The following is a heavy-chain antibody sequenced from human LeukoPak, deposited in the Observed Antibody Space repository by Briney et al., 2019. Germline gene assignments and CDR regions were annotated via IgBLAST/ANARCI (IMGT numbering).Heavy chain of an antibody. Sequence: GASVKVSCKASGYTFTSYDINWVRQATGQGLEWMGWMNPNSGNTGYAQKFQGRVTITRNTSISTAYMELSSLRSEDTAVYYCAILVQLERPPSPDAFDIWGQGTMVTVSS. CDR1: GYTFTSYD. V-gene: IGHV1-8*03. J-gene: IGHJ3*02. CDR3: AILVQLERPPSPDAFDI. D-gene: IGHD1-1*01. CDR2: MNPNSGNT.